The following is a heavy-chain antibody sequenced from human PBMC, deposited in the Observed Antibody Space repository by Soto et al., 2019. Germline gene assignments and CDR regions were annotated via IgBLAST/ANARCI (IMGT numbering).Heavy chain of an antibody. Sequence: GASVKVSCKASGGTFSSYAISWVRQAPGQGLEWMGGIIPIFGTANYAQKFQSRVTITADKSTSTAYMELSSLRSEDTAVYYCARGLFGGYDFWSGPSYYFDYWGQGTLVTVSS. CDR1: GGTFSSYA. V-gene: IGHV1-69*06. D-gene: IGHD3-3*01. J-gene: IGHJ4*02. CDR3: ARGLFGGYDFWSGPSYYFDY. CDR2: IIPIFGTA.